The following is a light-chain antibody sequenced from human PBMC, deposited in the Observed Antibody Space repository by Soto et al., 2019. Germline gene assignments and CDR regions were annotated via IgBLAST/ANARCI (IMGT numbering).Light chain of an antibody. V-gene: IGKV4-1*01. J-gene: IGKJ1*01. CDR2: WAS. Sequence: DIVMTQSPDSLAVSLGERATINCKSSQSVLHSPNNKNYLAWYQHKPGQSPKMLIYWASFRESGVPDRFSGSVSGTDFTLTISSLQSEDVAVYYCQKYYTNSWSFGQGTKVEIK. CDR1: QSVLHSPNNKNY. CDR3: QKYYTNSWS.